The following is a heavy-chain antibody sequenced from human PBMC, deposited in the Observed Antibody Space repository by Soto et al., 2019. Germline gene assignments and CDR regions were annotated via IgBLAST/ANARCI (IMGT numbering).Heavy chain of an antibody. Sequence: ASVEVSCKASGYTFTRYGISWVRQAPGQGLEWMGWISGYNGDTNYAQKFQGRVSMTIDTSTTTAYMELRSLTSDDTAVYYCAKNGQPPYYYYGLDVWGQGTKVTVS. CDR3: AKNGQPPYYYYGLDV. D-gene: IGHD2-8*01. CDR2: ISGYNGDT. V-gene: IGHV1-18*01. CDR1: GYTFTRYG. J-gene: IGHJ6*02.